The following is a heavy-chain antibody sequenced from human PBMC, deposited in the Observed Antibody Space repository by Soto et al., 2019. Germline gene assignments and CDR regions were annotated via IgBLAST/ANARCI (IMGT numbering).Heavy chain of an antibody. D-gene: IGHD3-3*01. J-gene: IGHJ4*02. CDR3: ANDGDFWSY. Sequence: EVQLLESGGGLVQPGGSLRLSCAASGFTFSSYAMTWVRQAPGKGLEWVSSYSGGGGNTYYADSVRGRFTISRDDSKNTLFLQMNTLRAEDTASYYCANDGDFWSYWGQGTLVTVSS. V-gene: IGHV3-23*01. CDR2: YSGGGGNT. CDR1: GFTFSSYA.